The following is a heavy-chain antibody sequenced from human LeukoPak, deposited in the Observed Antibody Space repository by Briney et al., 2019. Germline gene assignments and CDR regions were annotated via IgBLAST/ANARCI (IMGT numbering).Heavy chain of an antibody. J-gene: IGHJ4*02. CDR1: GGTFSSYA. CDR2: IIPIFGTA. CDR3: ARAPPGFTLGPGDY. D-gene: IGHD1-14*01. V-gene: IGHV1-69*05. Sequence: ASVTVSCKASGGTFSSYAISWVRQAPGQGLEWMGGIIPIFGTANYAQKFQGRVTMTTDTPTSTAYMELRSLTSDDTAVYSCARAPPGFTLGPGDYWGQGTLVTVSA.